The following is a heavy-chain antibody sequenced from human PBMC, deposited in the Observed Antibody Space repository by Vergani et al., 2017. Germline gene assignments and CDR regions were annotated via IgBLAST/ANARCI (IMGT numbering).Heavy chain of an antibody. Sequence: QVQLQQWGAGLLKPSETLSQACAVYGGSFSGYYWSWIRQPPGKGLEWIGEINHSGSTNYNPSLKSRVTISVDTSKNQFSLKLSSVNAADTAVYFCARGRRYSSSSPIDYYYMDVWGKGTTVTVSS. V-gene: IGHV4-34*01. CDR1: GGSFSGYY. D-gene: IGHD6-6*01. CDR2: INHSGST. J-gene: IGHJ6*03. CDR3: ARGRRYSSSSPIDYYYMDV.